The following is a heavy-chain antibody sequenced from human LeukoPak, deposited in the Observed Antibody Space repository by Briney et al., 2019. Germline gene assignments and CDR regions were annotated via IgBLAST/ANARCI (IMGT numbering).Heavy chain of an antibody. V-gene: IGHV3-11*01. J-gene: IGHJ4*02. CDR2: ISPTGDII. Sequence: GRSLRLSCAASGFTFGVYYMTWIRQAPGRGLEPLSFISPTGDIIKYVDSVKGRFTISRNNAKSSMYLEMNSLRAEDTAVYYCAREHWAAPDHWGQGTLVTVSP. CDR1: GFTFGVYY. D-gene: IGHD3-16*01. CDR3: AREHWAAPDH.